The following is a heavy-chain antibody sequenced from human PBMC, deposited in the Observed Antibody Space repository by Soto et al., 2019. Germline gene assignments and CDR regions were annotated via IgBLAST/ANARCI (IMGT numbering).Heavy chain of an antibody. V-gene: IGHV5-51*01. Sequence: GESLKISCKGSGYSFTSYWIGWVRQMPGKGLEWMGIIYPGDSDTRYSPSFQGQVTISADKSISTAYLQWSSLKASDTAMYYCAGSTNGTPDSGAFAIWGQGTMVTVSS. CDR3: AGSTNGTPDSGAFAI. J-gene: IGHJ3*02. CDR1: GYSFTSYW. D-gene: IGHD1-1*01. CDR2: IYPGDSDT.